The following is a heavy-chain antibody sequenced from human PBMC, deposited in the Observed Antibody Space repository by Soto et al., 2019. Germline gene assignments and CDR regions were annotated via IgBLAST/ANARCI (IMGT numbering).Heavy chain of an antibody. J-gene: IGHJ4*02. Sequence: QVQLVESGGGVVQPGRSLRLSCAASGFTFSSYGMHWVRQAPGKGLEWVAVVSYDGFNKYYGDSVKGRFTISRDNSKNTVYLQMNRLRAVDTAVYYCAKDLVLLVFGEDVGDYWGQGPLVTVSS. CDR3: AKDLVLLVFGEDVGDY. D-gene: IGHD3-10*02. CDR1: GFTFSSYG. V-gene: IGHV3-30*18. CDR2: VSYDGFNK.